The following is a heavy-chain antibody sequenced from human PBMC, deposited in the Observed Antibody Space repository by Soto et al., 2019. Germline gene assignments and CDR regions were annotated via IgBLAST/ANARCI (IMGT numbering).Heavy chain of an antibody. CDR3: ARVNPGQWLVKY. CDR1: GGSISSGGYN. J-gene: IGHJ4*02. Sequence: QVQLQESGPGLVKPSQTLSLTCTVSGGSISSGGYNWSWIRQHPVKGLEWIGDIYYSGTTYYNPSLKSRVTISVDASKNQFSLRLTYVTAADTAVYYCARVNPGQWLVKYWGQGTLVTVSS. V-gene: IGHV4-31*03. CDR2: IYYSGTT. D-gene: IGHD6-19*01.